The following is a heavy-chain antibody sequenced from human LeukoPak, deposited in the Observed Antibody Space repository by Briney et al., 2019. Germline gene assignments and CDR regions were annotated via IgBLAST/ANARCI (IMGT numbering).Heavy chain of an antibody. CDR1: GGSISSYY. J-gene: IGHJ4*02. V-gene: IGHV4-59*08. CDR2: IYYSGST. D-gene: IGHD5-18*01. CDR3: ASRTAMVRSFDY. Sequence: PSETLSLTCTVSGGSISSYYWSWIRQPPGKGLEWIGYIYYSGSTYYNPSLKSRVTISVDTSKNQFSLKLSSVTAADTAVYYCASRTAMVRSFDYWGQGTLVTVSS.